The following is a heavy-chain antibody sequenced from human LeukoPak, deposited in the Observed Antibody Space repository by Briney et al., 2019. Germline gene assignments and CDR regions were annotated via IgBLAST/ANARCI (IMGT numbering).Heavy chain of an antibody. CDR1: GNTFTGYY. CDR3: ARVPPLQQLGTPYTY. V-gene: IGHV1-2*02. D-gene: IGHD6-13*01. Sequence: ASVKVSCKVSGNTSGNTFTGYYMHWVRQAPGQGLEWMGWINPNSGGTNYAQKFQGRVTMTRDTSISTAYMELSRLRSDDTAVYYCARVPPLQQLGTPYTYWGQGTLVTVSS. J-gene: IGHJ4*02. CDR2: INPNSGGT.